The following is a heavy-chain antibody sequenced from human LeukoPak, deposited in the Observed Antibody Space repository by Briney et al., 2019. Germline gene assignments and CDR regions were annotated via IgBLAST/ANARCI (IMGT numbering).Heavy chain of an antibody. Sequence: GGSLRLSCAASGFTFSSYSMNWVRQAPGKARVWVSYISSSSSTIYYADSVKGRFTISRDNAKNSLYLQMNSLRAEDTAVYYCARGATVVTPDFDYWGQGTLVTVSS. J-gene: IGHJ4*02. CDR3: ARGATVVTPDFDY. CDR2: ISSSSSTI. V-gene: IGHV3-48*01. CDR1: GFTFSSYS. D-gene: IGHD4-23*01.